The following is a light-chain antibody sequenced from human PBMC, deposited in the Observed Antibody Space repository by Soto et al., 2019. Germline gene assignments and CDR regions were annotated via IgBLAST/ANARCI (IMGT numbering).Light chain of an antibody. J-gene: IGKJ5*01. CDR2: GAS. CDR3: QQYGSSPRT. V-gene: IGKV3-20*01. Sequence: IGLKQLPGTLSLSPGERATLSCRASQSVTSNSLAWYQQKVGRAPRVLIYGASNRATGIPDRFSGSGSGTDFTLTITRLEPEDFAVYFCQQYGSSPRTFGQRTRLEI. CDR1: QSVTSNS.